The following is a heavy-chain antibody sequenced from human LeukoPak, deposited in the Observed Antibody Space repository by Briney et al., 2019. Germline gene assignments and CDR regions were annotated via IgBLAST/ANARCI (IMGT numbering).Heavy chain of an antibody. CDR3: ARGYEGAAASVAFDI. CDR1: GGSISSYY. V-gene: IGHV4-59*08. J-gene: IGHJ3*02. CDR2: IYYSGST. D-gene: IGHD6-13*01. Sequence: SETLSLTCTVSGGSISSYYWSWIRQPPGKGLEWIGYIYYSGSTNYNPSLKSRVTISVDTSKNQFSLKPSSVTAADTAVYYCARGYEGAAASVAFDIWGQGTMVTVSS.